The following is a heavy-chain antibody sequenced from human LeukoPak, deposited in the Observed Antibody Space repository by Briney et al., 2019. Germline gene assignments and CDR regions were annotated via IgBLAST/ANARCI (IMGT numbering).Heavy chain of an antibody. D-gene: IGHD6-19*01. J-gene: IGHJ4*02. CDR2: ISSSSSYI. CDR3: ARDGSVAGPDY. CDR1: GFTFSSYS. Sequence: GGSLRLSCAASGFTFSSYSMNWVRQAPGEWLEWVSSISSSSSYIYYADSVTGRFTISRDNAKNTLYLQMNSLRAEDTAVYYCARDGSVAGPDYWGQGTLVTVSS. V-gene: IGHV3-21*01.